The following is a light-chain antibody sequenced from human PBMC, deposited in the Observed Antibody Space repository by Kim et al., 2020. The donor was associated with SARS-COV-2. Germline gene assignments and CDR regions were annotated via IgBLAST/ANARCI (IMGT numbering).Light chain of an antibody. Sequence: SSELTQDPAVSVALGQTVRITCQGDSLRSYYATWYQQRPRQAPVLVIYGRNNRPSGIPDRFSGSSSGNTASLTIRGAQAEDEADFYCQSRDSGGNVLFGGGTQLTVL. CDR2: GRN. V-gene: IGLV3-19*01. CDR3: QSRDSGGNVL. J-gene: IGLJ2*01. CDR1: SLRSYY.